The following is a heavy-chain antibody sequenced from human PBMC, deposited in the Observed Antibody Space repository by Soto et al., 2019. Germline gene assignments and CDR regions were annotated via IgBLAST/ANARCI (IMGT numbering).Heavy chain of an antibody. CDR2: IFYTGNT. J-gene: IGHJ5*02. V-gene: IGHV4-61*01. D-gene: IGHD6-13*01. CDR3: ARADYSRRTFDP. CDR1: GGSVNSGSYQ. Sequence: SETLSLTCTVSGGSVNSGSYQWSWIRQPPGKGLEWIGYIFYTGNTNYHPSLKSRVTISVDTSKNQFSLKLNSVTAADTAVYYCARADYSRRTFDPWGQGTLVTVSS.